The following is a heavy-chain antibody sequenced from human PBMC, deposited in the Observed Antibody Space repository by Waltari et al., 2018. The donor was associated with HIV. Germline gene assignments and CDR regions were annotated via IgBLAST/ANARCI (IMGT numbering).Heavy chain of an antibody. Sequence: QLQLQESGPGLVKPSETLSLTCTVSGGSISSSSYYWGWIRQPPGKGLAWIGSIYYSGRTDYNPSLKSRGTISVDTAKNQFSLKLSSVTAADTAVYYCARGAAAYSSSWYGNWFDPWGQGTLVTVSS. CDR3: ARGAAAYSSSWYGNWFDP. V-gene: IGHV4-39*07. D-gene: IGHD6-13*01. CDR2: IYYSGRT. CDR1: GGSISSSSYY. J-gene: IGHJ5*02.